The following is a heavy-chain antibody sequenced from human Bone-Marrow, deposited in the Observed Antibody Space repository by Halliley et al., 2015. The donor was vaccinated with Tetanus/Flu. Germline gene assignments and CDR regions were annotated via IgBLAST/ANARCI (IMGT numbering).Heavy chain of an antibody. CDR3: ASEPIPIFVGRRGAFDT. CDR1: GFTFSSYE. J-gene: IGHJ4*02. Sequence: SLRLSCGDSGFTFSSYEMNWVRQAPGKGLEWVSGISASGSNTYYAGSVRGRFAISRDNSKNTLFLHLTSLRAEDTAVYHCASEPIPIFVGRRGAFDTWGQGTLVTVPP. CDR2: ISASGSNT. V-gene: IGHV3-23*01. D-gene: IGHD3-3*01.